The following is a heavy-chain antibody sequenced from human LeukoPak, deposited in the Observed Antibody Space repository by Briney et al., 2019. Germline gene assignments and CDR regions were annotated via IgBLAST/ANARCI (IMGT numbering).Heavy chain of an antibody. D-gene: IGHD3-16*01. V-gene: IGHV4-59*01. CDR1: GGSISGYY. CDR2: IYYTGRA. Sequence: SETLSLTCTVSGGSISGYYWTWIRQPPGKGLEWIGQIYYTGRADYDPSLKSRITISVDTSKNQISLRLSSVTAADTAIYYCARFGVDYDMDVWGQGTTVTVSS. CDR3: ARFGVDYDMDV. J-gene: IGHJ6*02.